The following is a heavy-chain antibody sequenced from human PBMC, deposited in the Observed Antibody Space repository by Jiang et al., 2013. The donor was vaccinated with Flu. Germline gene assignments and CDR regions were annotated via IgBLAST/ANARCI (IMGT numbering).Heavy chain of an antibody. D-gene: IGHD5-18*01. J-gene: IGHJ6*02. Sequence: QSGSELKKPGASVKVSCKASGYTFTSYAMNWVRQAPGQGLEWMGWINTNTGNPTYAQGFTGRFVFSLDTSVSTAYLQISSLKAEDTAVYYCARMVDTAMVIVSAGMWVGMDVWGQGDHGHRLL. CDR3: ARMVDTAMVIVSAGMWVGMDV. CDR2: INTNTGNP. V-gene: IGHV7-4-1*02. CDR1: GYTFTSYA.